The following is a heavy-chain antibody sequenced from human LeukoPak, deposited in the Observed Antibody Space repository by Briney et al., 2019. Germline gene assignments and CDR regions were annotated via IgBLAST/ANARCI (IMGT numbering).Heavy chain of an antibody. CDR3: ARQRDSGFDFDS. CDR1: GYSFTNYW. CDR2: IYPSDSDT. V-gene: IGHV5-51*01. J-gene: IGHJ4*02. Sequence: GASLKISCMGPGYSFTNYWIGWVRQVPGSGLEWMGVIYPSDSDTRYSPSFQGQVTISADKSIDTAYLQWSSLKASDTAMYYCARQRDSGFDFDSWGQGTLVTVSS. D-gene: IGHD5-12*01.